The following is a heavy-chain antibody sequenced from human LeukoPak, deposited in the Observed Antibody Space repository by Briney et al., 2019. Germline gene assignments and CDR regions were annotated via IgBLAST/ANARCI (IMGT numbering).Heavy chain of an antibody. Sequence: AGGSLRLSCAASGYAFSSYSMNWVRQAPGKGLEWVSSINSRSSYISYADSVKGRFTISRDNAKNSLYLQMNSLRAEDTAVYYCARGEELRNALDIWGQGTMVTVSS. CDR1: GYAFSSYS. V-gene: IGHV3-21*01. J-gene: IGHJ3*02. CDR2: INSRSSYI. CDR3: ARGEELRNALDI. D-gene: IGHD3-10*01.